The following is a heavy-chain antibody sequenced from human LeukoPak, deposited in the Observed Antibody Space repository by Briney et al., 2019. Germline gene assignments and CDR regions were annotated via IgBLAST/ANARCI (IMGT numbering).Heavy chain of an antibody. J-gene: IGHJ5*02. D-gene: IGHD4-11*01. CDR2: INPNTGGT. CDR3: VRGFYGNYGSGDNWFDP. V-gene: IGHV1-2*02. Sequence: GASVKVSCKASGYTFTGYYVHWVRQAPGQGLEWMGWINPNTGGTNYAQKFQGRVTMTTDTPTSTGYMELSRLRSDDTAVFYCVRGFYGNYGSGDNWFDPWGQGTLVTVSS. CDR1: GYTFTGYY.